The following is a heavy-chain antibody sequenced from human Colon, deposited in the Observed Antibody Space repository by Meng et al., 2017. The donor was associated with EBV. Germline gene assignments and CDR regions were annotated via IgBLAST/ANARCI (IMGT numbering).Heavy chain of an antibody. CDR3: ARVSGRSFDP. CDR2: IYYIGGT. J-gene: IGHJ5*02. Sequence: VHLRGSGPGLCKPSEPLSLTCTVPGDSVATGRYYWSWIRQPPGKGLEWIAYIYYIGGTNYNPSLKSRLTISLDTSKNQFSLSLRSVTAADTAVYYCARVSGRSFDPWGQGTLVTVSS. CDR1: GDSVATGRYY. V-gene: IGHV4-61*01. D-gene: IGHD3-10*01.